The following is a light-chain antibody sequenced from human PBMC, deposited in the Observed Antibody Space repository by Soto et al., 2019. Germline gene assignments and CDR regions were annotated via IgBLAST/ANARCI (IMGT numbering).Light chain of an antibody. Sequence: EIVMTQSPATLSVSPGEMATLSFRASQSISSTLAWYQQKPGQTPRLLIYDASTRATGIPARFSGSGSGTDFTLTISRLEPEDFAVYYCQQYGSSGTFGQGTKVDIK. CDR2: DAS. CDR1: QSISST. CDR3: QQYGSSGT. V-gene: IGKV3-15*01. J-gene: IGKJ1*01.